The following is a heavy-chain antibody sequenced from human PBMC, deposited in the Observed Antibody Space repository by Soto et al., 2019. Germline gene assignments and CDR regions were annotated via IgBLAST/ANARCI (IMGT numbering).Heavy chain of an antibody. CDR1: GGTFSSYA. CDR3: ARDPAITFGGVIVEWWFDP. Sequence: QVQLVQSGAEVKKPGSSVKVSCKASGGTFSSYAISWVRQAPGQGLEWMGGIIPIFGTANYAQKFQGRVTITADESTSTAYMELSSLRSEDTAVYYCARDPAITFGGVIVEWWFDPWGQGTLVTVSS. J-gene: IGHJ5*02. D-gene: IGHD3-16*02. CDR2: IIPIFGTA. V-gene: IGHV1-69*12.